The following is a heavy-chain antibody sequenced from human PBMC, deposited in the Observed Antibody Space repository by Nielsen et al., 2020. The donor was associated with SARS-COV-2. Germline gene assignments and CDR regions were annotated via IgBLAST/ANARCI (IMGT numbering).Heavy chain of an antibody. CDR1: GGSISSGDYY. CDR3: ARERVGGITIFGVVTRYGMDV. Sequence: SETLSLTCIVSGGSISSGDYYWSWIRQPPGKGLEWIGYIYYSGSTYYNPSLKSRVTISVDTSKNQFSLKLSSVTAADTALYYCARERVGGITIFGVVTRYGMDVWGQGTTVTVSS. J-gene: IGHJ6*02. V-gene: IGHV4-30-4*01. D-gene: IGHD3-3*01. CDR2: IYYSGST.